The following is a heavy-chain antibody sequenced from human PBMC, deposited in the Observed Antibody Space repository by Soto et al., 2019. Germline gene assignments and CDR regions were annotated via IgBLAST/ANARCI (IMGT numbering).Heavy chain of an antibody. D-gene: IGHD3-16*01. Sequence: EVQLVESGGGLVQPGGSLRLSCAASGFTFNSYWMRWVRQSPGKGLVWVSRISNGGSTTCYADSVKGRFTISRDNAKNTLYLQMNSLSSDDTSVYICARDHRGLWWGQGTQVTVSS. CDR2: ISNGGSTT. J-gene: IGHJ4*02. CDR1: GFTFNSYW. V-gene: IGHV3-74*01. CDR3: ARDHRGLW.